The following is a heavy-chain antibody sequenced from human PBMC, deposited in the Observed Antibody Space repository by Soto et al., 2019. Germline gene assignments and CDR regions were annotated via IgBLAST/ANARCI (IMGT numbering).Heavy chain of an antibody. D-gene: IGHD1-26*01. V-gene: IGHV4-39*01. Sequence: IRQPPGKGLEWIGSIYYSGSTYYNPSLKSRVTISVDTSKNQFSLKLSSVTAADTAVDYCASPLRGGSYDYWGQGTLVTVSS. CDR2: IYYSGST. J-gene: IGHJ4*02. CDR3: ASPLRGGSYDY.